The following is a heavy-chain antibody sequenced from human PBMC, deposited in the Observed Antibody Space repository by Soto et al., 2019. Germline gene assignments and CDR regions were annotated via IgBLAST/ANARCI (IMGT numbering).Heavy chain of an antibody. CDR3: ARDVPDYSSSSNWFDP. CDR1: GFTFSSYG. V-gene: IGHV3-33*01. J-gene: IGHJ5*02. Sequence: GGSLRLSCAASGFTFSSYGMHWVRQAPGKGLEWVAVIWYDGSNKYYADSVKGRFTISRDNSKNTLYLQMNSLRAEDTAVYYCARDVPDYSSSSNWFDPWGQGTLVTVSS. CDR2: IWYDGSNK. D-gene: IGHD6-13*01.